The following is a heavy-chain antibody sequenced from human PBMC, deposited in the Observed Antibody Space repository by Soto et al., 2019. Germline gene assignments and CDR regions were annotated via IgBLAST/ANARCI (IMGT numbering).Heavy chain of an antibody. CDR2: ISWNSGSI. CDR1: GFTFDDYA. V-gene: IGHV3-9*01. Sequence: VQLVESGGGLVQPGRSLRLSCAASGFTFDDYAMHWVRQAPGKGLEWVSGISWNSGSIGYADSVKGRFTISRDNAKNSLYLQMNSLRAEDTALYYCAKDIQWLVLSDAFDIWGQGTMVTVSS. D-gene: IGHD6-19*01. J-gene: IGHJ3*02. CDR3: AKDIQWLVLSDAFDI.